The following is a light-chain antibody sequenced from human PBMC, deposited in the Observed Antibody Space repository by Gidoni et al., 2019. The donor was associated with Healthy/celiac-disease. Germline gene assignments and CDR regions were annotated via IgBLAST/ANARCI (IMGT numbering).Light chain of an antibody. CDR2: AAS. CDR1: QGISNY. Sequence: IQMTQSPSSLSASVGDRVTITCRASQGISNYLAWYQQKPGKVPKLLIYAASTLQSGVPSRFSGSGSGTDFTLTISSLQPEDVATYYCQKYNSALPWTFGQGTKVEIK. CDR3: QKYNSALPWT. V-gene: IGKV1-27*01. J-gene: IGKJ1*01.